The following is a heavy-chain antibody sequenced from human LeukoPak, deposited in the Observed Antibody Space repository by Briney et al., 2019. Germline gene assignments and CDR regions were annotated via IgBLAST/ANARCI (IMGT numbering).Heavy chain of an antibody. D-gene: IGHD5-12*01. CDR3: AKDRGGIVATLGNYFDY. CDR2: ISYDGSNK. J-gene: IGHJ4*02. V-gene: IGHV3-30-3*01. CDR1: GFTFSSYA. Sequence: QSGGSLRLSCAASGFTFSSYAMSWVRQAPGRGLEWVAVISYDGSNKYYADFVKGRFTISRDNSKNTLYLQMNSLRVEDTAVYYCAKDRGGIVATLGNYFDYWGQGTLVTVSS.